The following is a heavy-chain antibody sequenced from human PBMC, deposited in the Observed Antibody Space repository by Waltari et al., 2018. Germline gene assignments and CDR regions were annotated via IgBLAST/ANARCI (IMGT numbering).Heavy chain of an antibody. CDR2: IKSKTDGGTT. D-gene: IGHD2-8*02. CDR1: GFTFSRAW. Sequence: VQLVDSGGGLVKPGGSLSLSCAACGFTFSRAWMSWVRQAPGKGLEWVGRIKSKTDGGTTDYAAPVKGRFTISRDDSKNTLYLQMNSLKTEDTAVYYCTTGGVKGPHDAFDIWGQGTMVTVSS. V-gene: IGHV3-15*01. J-gene: IGHJ3*02. CDR3: TTGGVKGPHDAFDI.